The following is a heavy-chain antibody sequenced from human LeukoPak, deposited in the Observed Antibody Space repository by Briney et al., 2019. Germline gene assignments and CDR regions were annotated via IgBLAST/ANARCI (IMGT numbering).Heavy chain of an antibody. D-gene: IGHD1-14*01. J-gene: IGHJ4*02. CDR2: IYYSGST. CDR3: ARHPESLRDFDY. CDR1: GGSISSSSYY. Sequence: SGTLSLTCTVSGGSISSSSYYWGWIRQPPGKGLEWIGSIYYSGSTYYNPSVKSRVTIFVDTSKNQFSLKLSSVTAADTAVYYCARHPESLRDFDYWGQGTLVTVSS. V-gene: IGHV4-39*01.